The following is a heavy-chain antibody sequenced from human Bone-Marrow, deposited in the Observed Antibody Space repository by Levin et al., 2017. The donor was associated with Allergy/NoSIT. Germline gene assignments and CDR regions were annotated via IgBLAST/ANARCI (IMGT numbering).Heavy chain of an antibody. D-gene: IGHD7-27*01. V-gene: IGHV1-46*01. CDR2: IYPSGGVT. CDR1: GYTFTSYY. J-gene: IGHJ4*02. Sequence: GESLKISCKASGYTFTSYYIHWVRQAPGQGLEWMGIIYPSGGVTSYAQKFQGRVTMTRDTSTSTVYMELSSLTSEDTAVYYCARVQTGELDYWGQGTLVTVSS. CDR3: ARVQTGELDY.